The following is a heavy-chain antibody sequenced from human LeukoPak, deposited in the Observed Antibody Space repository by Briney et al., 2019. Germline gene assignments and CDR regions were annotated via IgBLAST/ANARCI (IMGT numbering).Heavy chain of an antibody. D-gene: IGHD3-9*01. V-gene: IGHV1-69*06. Sequence: SSVKVSCKASGGTFSSYAISWVRQAPGQGLEWMGGIIPIFGTANYAQKFQGRVTITADKSTSTAYMELSSLRSEDTAVYYCARDRLPYYDILTGYYWAYFDYWGQGTLVTVSS. CDR3: ARDRLPYYDILTGYYWAYFDY. CDR2: IIPIFGTA. CDR1: GGTFSSYA. J-gene: IGHJ4*02.